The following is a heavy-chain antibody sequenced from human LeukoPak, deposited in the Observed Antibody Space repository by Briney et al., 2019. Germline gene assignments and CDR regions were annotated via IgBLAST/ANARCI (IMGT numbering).Heavy chain of an antibody. D-gene: IGHD3-10*01. CDR1: GFTFSSYA. Sequence: GGSLRLSCAASGFTFSSYAMSRVRQAPGKGLEWISAISAGGGSTYYADSVKGRCTISRDNSKSTVSLQMSALRAEDTAIYYCAKVAGSGGYFPEYWGQGTLVTVSS. CDR3: AKVAGSGGYFPEY. CDR2: ISAGGGST. J-gene: IGHJ4*02. V-gene: IGHV3-23*01.